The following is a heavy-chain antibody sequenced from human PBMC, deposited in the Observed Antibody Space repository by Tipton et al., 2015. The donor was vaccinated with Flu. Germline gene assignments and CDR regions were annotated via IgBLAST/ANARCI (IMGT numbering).Heavy chain of an antibody. Sequence: TLSLTCTVSGDSISSNYWSWIRQPPGKGLEWIGYIFHSGSKYYNPSLRSRVTITVDTSKNQFSLRLTSMTAADTALYYCARRDYSTYVSDPKNRFDPWGQGTLVTVSS. D-gene: IGHD4-11*01. V-gene: IGHV4-59*08. CDR1: GDSISSNY. J-gene: IGHJ5*02. CDR3: ARRDYSTYVSDPKNRFDP. CDR2: IFHSGSK.